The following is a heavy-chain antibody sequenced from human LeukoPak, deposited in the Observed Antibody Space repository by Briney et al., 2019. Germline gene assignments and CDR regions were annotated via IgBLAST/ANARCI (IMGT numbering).Heavy chain of an antibody. D-gene: IGHD2-2*01. CDR3: ARAFCSSTSCPLDY. CDR1: GFTFSSYA. V-gene: IGHV3-30-3*01. J-gene: IGHJ4*02. Sequence: PGGSLRLSCAASGFTFSSYAMHWVRQAPGKGLEWVAVISYDGSNKYYADSVKGRFTISRDNSENTLYLQMNSLRAEDTAVYYCARAFCSSTSCPLDYWGQGTLVTVSS. CDR2: ISYDGSNK.